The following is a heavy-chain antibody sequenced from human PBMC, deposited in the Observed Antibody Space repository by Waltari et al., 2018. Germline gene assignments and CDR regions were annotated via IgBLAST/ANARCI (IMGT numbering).Heavy chain of an antibody. J-gene: IGHJ5*02. CDR3: ARKPGSGYEFDL. CDR2: IYYGGMT. D-gene: IGHD5-12*01. Sequence: QVQLQESGPGLVKPSQTLSLTCTVSGASITSGGYYWTWIRHHPGKDLEWIGYIYYGGMTYYNPSLNSRVTISQDTSKNQFSLQLTSLSAADTAVYFCARKPGSGYEFDLWGQGTLVTVSS. CDR1: GASITSGGYY. V-gene: IGHV4-31*03.